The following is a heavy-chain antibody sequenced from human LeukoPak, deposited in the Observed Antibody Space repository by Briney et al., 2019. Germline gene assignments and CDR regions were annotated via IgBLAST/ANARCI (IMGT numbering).Heavy chain of an antibody. J-gene: IGHJ4*02. D-gene: IGHD2-15*01. Sequence: GSLRLSCAASGFTFSNYGMHWVRQAPGKGLEWVANIKEDGSEKYYVDSVKGRFTISRDNAKNSVYLQMNSLRAEDTAVYYCAREGDYYCSGGSCYDYWGQGTLVTVSS. CDR1: GFTFSNYG. CDR3: AREGDYYCSGGSCYDY. CDR2: IKEDGSEK. V-gene: IGHV3-7*01.